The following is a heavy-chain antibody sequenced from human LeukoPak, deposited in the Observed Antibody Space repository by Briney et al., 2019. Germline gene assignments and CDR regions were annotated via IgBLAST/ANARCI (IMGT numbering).Heavy chain of an antibody. J-gene: IGHJ4*02. CDR2: INPSGGST. V-gene: IGHV1-46*01. Sequence: ASVKVSCKASGYTFTSYYMHWVRQAPGQGLEWMGIINPSGGSTSYAQKLQGRVTMTRDTSTSTVYMELSSLRSEDTAVYYCARAPFWLELASYVGLGRVYWGQGTLVTVSS. CDR3: ARAPFWLELASYVGLGRVY. CDR1: GYTFTSYY. D-gene: IGHD5-18*01.